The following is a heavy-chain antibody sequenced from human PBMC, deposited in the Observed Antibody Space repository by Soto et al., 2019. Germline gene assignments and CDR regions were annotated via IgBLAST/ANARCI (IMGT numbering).Heavy chain of an antibody. J-gene: IGHJ6*02. V-gene: IGHV1-58*01. CDR3: AACRAGTRYYYVRSGHSDV. CDR1: GFTFTSSA. Sequence: ASVKVSCKASGFTFTSSAVQWVRQARGQRLEWIGWIVVGSGNTNYAQKFQERVTITRDMSTSTAYMELSSLRSEDTAVYYCAACRAGTRYYYVRSGHSDVWGQGTTVTVSS. CDR2: IVVGSGNT. D-gene: IGHD3-22*01.